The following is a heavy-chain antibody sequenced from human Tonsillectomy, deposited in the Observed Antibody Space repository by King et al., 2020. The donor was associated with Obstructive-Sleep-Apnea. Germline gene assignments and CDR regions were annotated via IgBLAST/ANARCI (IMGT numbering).Heavy chain of an antibody. Sequence: VQLQQWGAGLLKPSETLSLTCAVFGGSFSDYYWSWIRQPPGKGLEWIGEINHSVSSNYNPPLKSLVTISVDTSKNQFSLKLNSVTAADTAVYYCARGSGAAAVNWFDPWGQGTLVTVSS. CDR2: INHSVSS. V-gene: IGHV4-34*01. D-gene: IGHD6-13*01. CDR1: GGSFSDYY. J-gene: IGHJ5*02. CDR3: ARGSGAAAVNWFDP.